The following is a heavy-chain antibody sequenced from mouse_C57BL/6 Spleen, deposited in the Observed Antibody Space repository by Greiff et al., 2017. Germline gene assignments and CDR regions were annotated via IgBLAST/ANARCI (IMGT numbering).Heavy chain of an antibody. CDR3: AGGGAMVRYFDV. CDR2: INPGSGGT. CDR1: GYAFTNYL. D-gene: IGHD2-2*01. V-gene: IGHV1-54*01. J-gene: IGHJ1*03. Sequence: VQLQQSGAELVRPGTSVKVSCKASGYAFTNYLIEWVKQRPGQGLEWSGVINPGSGGTNYNEKFKGKATLTADKSSSTAYMQLSSLTSEDSAVYFCAGGGAMVRYFDVWGTGATVTVSS.